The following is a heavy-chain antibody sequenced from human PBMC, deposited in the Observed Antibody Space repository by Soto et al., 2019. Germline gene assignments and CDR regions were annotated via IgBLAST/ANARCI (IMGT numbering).Heavy chain of an antibody. CDR2: ISGSGGST. CDR1: GVTFSSYA. Sequence: GGFLRLSCAASGVTFSSYAMTWVRQAPGKGLEWVSVISGSGGSTHYADSVKGRFTISRDNSKNTLYLQMNSLRAEDTAVYYCARDESYYYDSSGYPDYWGQGTLVTVSS. CDR3: ARDESYYYDSSGYPDY. J-gene: IGHJ4*02. V-gene: IGHV3-23*01. D-gene: IGHD3-22*01.